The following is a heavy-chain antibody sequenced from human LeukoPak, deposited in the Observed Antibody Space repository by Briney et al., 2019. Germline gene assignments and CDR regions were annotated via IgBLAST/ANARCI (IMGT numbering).Heavy chain of an antibody. CDR1: GYSFTSYW. CDR3: ARLDSSGWPYYYYYYYMDV. J-gene: IGHJ6*03. D-gene: IGHD6-19*01. V-gene: IGHV5-51*01. Sequence: GESLKISCKGSGYSFTSYWIGWVRQMPGKGLEWMGIIYPGDSDTRYSPSFQGQVTISADKSISTAYLQWSSLKASDTAMYYCARLDSSGWPYYYYYYYMDVWGKGTTVTVSS. CDR2: IYPGDSDT.